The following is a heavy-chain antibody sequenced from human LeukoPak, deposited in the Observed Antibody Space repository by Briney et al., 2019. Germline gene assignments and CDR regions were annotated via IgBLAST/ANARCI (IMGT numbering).Heavy chain of an antibody. D-gene: IGHD3-3*01. V-gene: IGHV4-59*01. CDR3: ARAGHYDFWSGYFSKYYYYGMDV. Sequence: SETLSLTCTVSGGSISSYYWSWIRQPPGKGLEWIGYIYYSGSTNYNPSLKSRVTMSVDTSKNQFSLKLSSVTAADTAVYYCARAGHYDFWSGYFSKYYYYGMDVWGQGTTVTVSS. CDR1: GGSISSYY. J-gene: IGHJ6*02. CDR2: IYYSGST.